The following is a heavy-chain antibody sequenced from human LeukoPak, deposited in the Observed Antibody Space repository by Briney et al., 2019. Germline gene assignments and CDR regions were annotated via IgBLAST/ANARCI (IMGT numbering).Heavy chain of an antibody. V-gene: IGHV4-39*07. CDR3: ARFGSRIQTGASLGFDS. J-gene: IGHJ4*02. D-gene: IGHD1-14*01. Sequence: PSETLSLTCTVSGDSIYNSDYYWGWIRQPPGKGLEWIGSIFYGGSTYYKPSLESRVTVSIATSKSQFSLNLRSVTAADTAVYYCARFGSRIQTGASLGFDSWGQGILVLVSS. CDR1: GDSIYNSDYY. CDR2: IFYGGST.